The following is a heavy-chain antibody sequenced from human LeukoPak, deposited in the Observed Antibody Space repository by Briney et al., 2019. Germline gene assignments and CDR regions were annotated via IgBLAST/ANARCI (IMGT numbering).Heavy chain of an antibody. CDR3: ARQITMIEEGAFDI. CDR1: GGTFSSYA. V-gene: IGHV1-69*13. J-gene: IGHJ3*02. Sequence: SVKVSCKASGGTFSSYAISWVRQAPGQGLEWMGGIIPIFGTANYAQKFQGRVTITADESTSTAYMELSSLRSEDTAVYYCARQITMIEEGAFDIWGQGTMVTVSS. D-gene: IGHD3-22*01. CDR2: IIPIFGTA.